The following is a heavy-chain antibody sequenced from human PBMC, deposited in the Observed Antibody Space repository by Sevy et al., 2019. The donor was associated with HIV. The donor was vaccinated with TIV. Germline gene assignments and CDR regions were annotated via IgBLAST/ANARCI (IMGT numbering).Heavy chain of an antibody. Sequence: GGSLRLFCAASGFTFSDYYMSWIRQAPGKGLEWVSYISSSGSTIYYADSVKGRFTISRDNAKNPLYLQMNSLRAEDTAVYYCARDVLEYSSSWFAYYYYGMDVWGQGTTVTVSS. CDR3: ARDVLEYSSSWFAYYYYGMDV. CDR2: ISSSGSTI. J-gene: IGHJ6*02. CDR1: GFTFSDYY. D-gene: IGHD6-13*01. V-gene: IGHV3-11*01.